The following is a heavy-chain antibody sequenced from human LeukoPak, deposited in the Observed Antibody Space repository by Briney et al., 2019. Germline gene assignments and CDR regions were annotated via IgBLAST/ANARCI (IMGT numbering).Heavy chain of an antibody. CDR2: IRYDGSNK. CDR1: GFTFSSYG. CDR3: AKENLRYRSGGSCYVVDY. V-gene: IGHV3-30*02. J-gene: IGHJ4*02. Sequence: PGGALRLSCAASGFTFSSYGMHWVRQAPGKGLEWVAFIRYDGSNKYYADSVKGRFTISRDNSKNTLYLQMNSLRAEDTAVYYCAKENLRYRSGGSCYVVDYWGQGTLVTVSS. D-gene: IGHD2-15*01.